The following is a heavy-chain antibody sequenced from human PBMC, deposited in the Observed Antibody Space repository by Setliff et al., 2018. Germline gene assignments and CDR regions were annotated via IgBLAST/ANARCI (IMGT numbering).Heavy chain of an antibody. CDR2: XXXXXXXX. CDR3: ARHPPPPNYFDIGALDS. D-gene: IGHD3-22*01. V-gene: IGHV1-69*02. Sequence: SVKVSCKASGGPLNSYSLSWVRQAPGQGXXXXXXXXXXXXXXXXXQKCQGXXPITADKSTGIIYMELTSLRSDDTAVYYCARHPPPPNYFDIGALDSWGQGTLVTVSS. CDR1: GGPLNSYS. J-gene: IGHJ4*02.